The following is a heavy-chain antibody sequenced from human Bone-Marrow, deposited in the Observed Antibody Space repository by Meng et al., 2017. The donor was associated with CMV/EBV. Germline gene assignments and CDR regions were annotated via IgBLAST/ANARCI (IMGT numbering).Heavy chain of an antibody. CDR3: ARGLGDSGSDNYFDY. CDR2: ISSSSSTI. CDR1: GFTFSSYS. V-gene: IGHV3-48*04. Sequence: GESLKISCAASGFTFSSYSMNWVRQAPGKGLEWVSYISSSSSTIYYADSVKGRFTISRDNAKNSLRLQMSSLRAEDTAMYYCARGLGDSGSDNYFDYWGQGILVTVSS. J-gene: IGHJ4*02. D-gene: IGHD5-12*01.